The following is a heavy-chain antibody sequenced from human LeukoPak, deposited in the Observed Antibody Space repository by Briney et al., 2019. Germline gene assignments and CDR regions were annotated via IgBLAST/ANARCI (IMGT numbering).Heavy chain of an antibody. D-gene: IGHD3-22*01. J-gene: IGHJ4*02. Sequence: SETLSLTCAVSGGSISSGGYSWSWLRQPPGTGLEWLGYIYHSGSTYYNPSLRSRVTISVDRSKNQFSLKLSSVTAADTAVYYCAREGDDSSGYFSSYWGQGTLVTVSS. CDR3: AREGDDSSGYFSSY. CDR2: IYHSGST. V-gene: IGHV4-30-2*01. CDR1: GGSISSGGYS.